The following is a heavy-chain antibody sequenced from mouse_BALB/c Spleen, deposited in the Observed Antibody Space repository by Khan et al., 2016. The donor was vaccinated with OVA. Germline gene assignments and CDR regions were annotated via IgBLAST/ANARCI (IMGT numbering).Heavy chain of an antibody. CDR2: IFPGTDTT. CDR3: ARGYFGNYEFAY. J-gene: IGHJ3*01. CDR1: GYTFTSYW. V-gene: IGHV1S132*01. D-gene: IGHD2-1*01. Sequence: QLSGAELVQPGASVKLSCKTSGYTFTSYWIQWVKQRPGQGLGWIGQIFPGTDTTYYNENFKGKATLTVDTSSNTAYMQFSSLTSEDSAVYFCARGYFGNYEFAYWGQGTLVTVSP.